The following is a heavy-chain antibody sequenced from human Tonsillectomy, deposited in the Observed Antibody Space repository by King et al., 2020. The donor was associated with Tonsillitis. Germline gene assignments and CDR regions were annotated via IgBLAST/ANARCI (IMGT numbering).Heavy chain of an antibody. CDR1: GFIFSNYW. Sequence: VQLVESGGGLAQPGGSLRLSCAASGFIFSNYWMSWVRQAPEKGLEWVANINQHGSEKYYVDSVKGRFTISRDNAKNSLYLEMNSLRAEDTSIYYCATATVWGVSDIWGPGTMVTVSS. CDR3: ATATVWGVSDI. V-gene: IGHV3-7*04. CDR2: INQHGSEK. D-gene: IGHD3-10*01. J-gene: IGHJ3*02.